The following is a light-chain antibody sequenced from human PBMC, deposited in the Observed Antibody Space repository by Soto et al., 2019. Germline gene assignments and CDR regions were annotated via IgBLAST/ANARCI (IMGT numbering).Light chain of an antibody. J-gene: IGKJ4*01. Sequence: DIQMTQSPSSLSASVGDRVTITCRASQDINNFLAWYQQKPGKVPWLLIYAAYTLQSGVQSRFSGSGSGTDFTLTISSLQPEDVATYYCKKYNSAPLTFGGGTKVDIK. CDR3: KKYNSAPLT. V-gene: IGKV1-27*01. CDR2: AAY. CDR1: QDINNF.